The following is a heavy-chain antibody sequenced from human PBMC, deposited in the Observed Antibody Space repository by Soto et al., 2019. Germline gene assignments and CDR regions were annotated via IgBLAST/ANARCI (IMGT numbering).Heavy chain of an antibody. Sequence: QVQLQESGPGLVKPSETLSLTCTVSGGSISSYYWSWIRQPPGKGLEWIGYIYYSGSTNYNPSLKSRVTISVDTTKNQFSLKLSSVTAADTAVYYCARPRDGSSTSCYGALDPWGQGTLVTVSS. CDR2: IYYSGST. CDR3: ARPRDGSSTSCYGALDP. D-gene: IGHD2-2*01. CDR1: GGSISSYY. J-gene: IGHJ5*02. V-gene: IGHV4-59*08.